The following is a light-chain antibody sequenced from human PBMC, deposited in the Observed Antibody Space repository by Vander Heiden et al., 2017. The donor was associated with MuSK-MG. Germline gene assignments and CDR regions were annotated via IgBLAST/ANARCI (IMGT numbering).Light chain of an antibody. CDR2: NNN. CDR1: SSNIGAGYD. J-gene: IGLJ3*02. Sequence: QSVLTQPPSVSGAPGQRVTIPCTGSSSNIGAGYDLHWYQQLPGTAPNLLIYNNNKRPSGVPDRFSGSKSGTSASLVITGLQAEDEADYYCQSYDNSLSGSGVFGGGTKLTVL. CDR3: QSYDNSLSGSGV. V-gene: IGLV1-40*01.